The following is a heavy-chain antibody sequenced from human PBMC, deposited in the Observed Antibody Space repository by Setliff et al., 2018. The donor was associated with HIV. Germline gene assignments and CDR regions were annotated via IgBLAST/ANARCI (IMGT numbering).Heavy chain of an antibody. CDR1: GDSVNDRSYF. CDR2: ISATGST. Sequence: SETLSLTCTVSGDSVNDRSYFWSWIRQPAGKGLEWIGHISATGSTNYNPSLKSRVTMSLDTSKNQFSLNLNSVTAADAAVYFCARAREGWKPFAFDYWGQGTLVTVSS. J-gene: IGHJ4*02. V-gene: IGHV4-61*09. D-gene: IGHD1-1*01. CDR3: ARAREGWKPFAFDY.